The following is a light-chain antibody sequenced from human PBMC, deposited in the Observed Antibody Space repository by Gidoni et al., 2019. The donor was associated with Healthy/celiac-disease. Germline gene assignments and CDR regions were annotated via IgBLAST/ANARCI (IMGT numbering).Light chain of an antibody. CDR3: QQRSNWPLT. V-gene: IGKV3-11*01. CDR2: DAS. J-gene: IGKJ5*01. CDR1: QSVSSY. Sequence: EIVFTQSPATLSLSPGERATLSCRASQSVSSYLAWYQQKPGQEPRLLIYDASNRATGITARFSGSGSGTDCTLTISSLEPEDFAVYYCQQRSNWPLTFGQGTRLEIK.